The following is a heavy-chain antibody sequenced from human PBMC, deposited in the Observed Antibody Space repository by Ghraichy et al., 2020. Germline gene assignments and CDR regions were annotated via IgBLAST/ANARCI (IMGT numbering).Heavy chain of an antibody. D-gene: IGHD4-11*01. CDR1: GFNFSSSA. Sequence: GGSLRLSCAASGFNFSSSAMHWVRQAPGKGLENVASINSNGGRTYYADSVKGRFTISRDNSKNTVYLRMGSLRAEDMGVYYCARGYSGLDDWGQGTLVTVSS. V-gene: IGHV3-64*02. CDR3: ARGYSGLDD. J-gene: IGHJ4*02. CDR2: INSNGGRT.